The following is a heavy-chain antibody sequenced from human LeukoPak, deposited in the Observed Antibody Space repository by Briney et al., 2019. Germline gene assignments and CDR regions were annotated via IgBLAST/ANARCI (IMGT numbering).Heavy chain of an antibody. D-gene: IGHD3-10*01. CDR3: ARDDYYGSGSYSTDY. CDR2: INWNGGST. J-gene: IGHJ4*02. CDR1: GFTFDDYG. V-gene: IGHV3-20*04. Sequence: TGGSLRLSCAASGFTFDDYGMSWVRQAPGKGLEWVSGINWNGGSTGYADSVKGRFTISRDNAKNSLYPQMNSLRAEDTALYYCARDDYYGSGSYSTDYWGQGTLVTVSS.